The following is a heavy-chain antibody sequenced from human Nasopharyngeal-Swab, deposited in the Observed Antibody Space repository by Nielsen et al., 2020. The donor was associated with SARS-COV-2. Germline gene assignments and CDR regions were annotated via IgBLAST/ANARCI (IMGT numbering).Heavy chain of an antibody. CDR1: GFTFGDYA. D-gene: IGHD3-10*01. CDR3: TRDALWFGELDPDY. J-gene: IGHJ4*02. Sequence: GGSLRLSCTASGFTFGDYAMSWVRQAPGKGLEWVGFIRSKAYGGTTEYAASVKGRFTISRDDSKSIAYLQMNSLKTEDTAVYYCTRDALWFGELDPDYWGQGTLVTVSS. CDR2: IRSKAYGGTT. V-gene: IGHV3-49*04.